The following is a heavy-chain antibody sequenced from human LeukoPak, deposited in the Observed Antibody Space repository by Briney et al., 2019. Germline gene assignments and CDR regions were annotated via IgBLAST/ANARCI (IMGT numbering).Heavy chain of an antibody. D-gene: IGHD3-10*01. Sequence: SETLSLTCTVSGGSINSLYWSWIRQPPGKGLEWIGYIYYSGSTNYNPSLKSRVTISVDTSKNQFSLKLNSVTAADAAVYYCARSRGTGFIFDYWGQGTLVTVSS. J-gene: IGHJ4*02. CDR1: GGSINSLY. CDR2: IYYSGST. V-gene: IGHV4-59*01. CDR3: ARSRGTGFIFDY.